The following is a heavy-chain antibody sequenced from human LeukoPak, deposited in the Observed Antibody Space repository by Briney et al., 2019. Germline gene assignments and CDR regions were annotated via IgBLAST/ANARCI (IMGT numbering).Heavy chain of an antibody. CDR3: AKPAYCGGDCYSTPFQH. J-gene: IGHJ1*01. CDR2: VSYDGGKK. D-gene: IGHD2-21*02. CDR1: GFTFSSSG. Sequence: PGGSLTLSCAASGFTFSSSGMHRVREAPRKGLEGVAFVSYDGGKKYYADSVKGRFTISRDNSKNTLYLQMSSLRAEDTAVYYCAKPAYCGGDCYSTPFQHWGQGTLVTVSS. V-gene: IGHV3-30*18.